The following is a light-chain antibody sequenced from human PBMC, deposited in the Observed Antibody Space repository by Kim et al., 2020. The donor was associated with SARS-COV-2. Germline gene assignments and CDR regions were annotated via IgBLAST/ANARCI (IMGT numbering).Light chain of an antibody. CDR3: AAWDDSLNGVV. CDR2: SNN. V-gene: IGLV1-44*01. Sequence: QRIPISCPGSNPNIGSNTVNWYQQLPGTAPKLLIYSNNQRPSGFPDRFSCSKSGTSASLAISGLQSEDEADYYCAAWDDSLNGVVFGGGTQLTVL. J-gene: IGLJ2*01. CDR1: NPNIGSNT.